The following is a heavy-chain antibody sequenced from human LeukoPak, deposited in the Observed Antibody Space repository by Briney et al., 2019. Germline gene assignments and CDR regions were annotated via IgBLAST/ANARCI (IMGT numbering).Heavy chain of an antibody. Sequence: PGGSLRLSCAASGFTFSSYSMNWVRQAPGKGLEWVSSISSSSSYIYYADSVKGRFTISRDNAKNSLYLQMNSLRAEDTAVYYCARVPLQYYYDSSGTPSLDYWGQGTLVTVSS. CDR2: ISSSSSYI. D-gene: IGHD3-22*01. J-gene: IGHJ4*02. CDR3: ARVPLQYYYDSSGTPSLDY. V-gene: IGHV3-21*01. CDR1: GFTFSSYS.